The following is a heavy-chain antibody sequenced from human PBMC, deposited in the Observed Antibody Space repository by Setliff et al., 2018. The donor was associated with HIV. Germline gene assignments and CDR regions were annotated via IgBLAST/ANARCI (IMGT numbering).Heavy chain of an antibody. D-gene: IGHD3-10*01. CDR1: GFIFRSFA. V-gene: IGHV3-49*04. Sequence: PGGSLRLSCAASGFIFRSFAMNWVRQAPGKGLEWVGFIRSKTHGGRTEYAASVKGRFTISRDDSKSIAFLQMNSLKTEDTAVYYCTRAYYYGSESYYEDYFDYWGQGTLVTVSS. J-gene: IGHJ4*02. CDR2: IRSKTHGGRT. CDR3: TRAYYYGSESYYEDYFDY.